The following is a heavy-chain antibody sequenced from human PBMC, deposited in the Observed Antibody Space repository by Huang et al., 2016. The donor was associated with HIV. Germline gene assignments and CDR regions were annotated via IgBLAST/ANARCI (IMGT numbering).Heavy chain of an antibody. J-gene: IGHJ4*02. CDR3: ARDKYFGSGTHFFDR. D-gene: IGHD3-10*01. CDR2: ISAHTGAI. V-gene: IGHV1-18*01. Sequence: QIQLVQSGVEVKKPGASVKVSCKASGYTFTSYAISWVRQAPGQGIEWMGWISAHTGAINYAPKCQNRVTMTTDTSTGTAYMDLRNLRSDDTAVYYCARDKYFGSGTHFFDRWGQGTLVTVSS. CDR1: GYTFTSYA.